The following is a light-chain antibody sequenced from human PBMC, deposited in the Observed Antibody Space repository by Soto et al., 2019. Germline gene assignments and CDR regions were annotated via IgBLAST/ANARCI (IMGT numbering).Light chain of an antibody. CDR3: QQYGSSPPKYT. CDR1: QSVSSSY. J-gene: IGKJ2*01. Sequence: EIVLTQSPGTLSLSPGERATLSCRASQSVSSSYLAWYQQKPGQAPRLLIYCASSRAPGIPDRFSGSGSGTDFTLTISRLEPEDFAVYYCQQYGSSPPKYTFGQGTKLEIK. V-gene: IGKV3-20*01. CDR2: CAS.